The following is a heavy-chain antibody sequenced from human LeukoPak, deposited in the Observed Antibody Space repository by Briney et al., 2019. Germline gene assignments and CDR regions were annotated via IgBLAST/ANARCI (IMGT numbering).Heavy chain of an antibody. D-gene: IGHD1-26*01. Sequence: PGRSLRLSCAASGFTFSSYGMHWVRQAPGKGLEWVAVISYDGNNKEYADPMKGRFTISRDNAKNTLYLQMNSLRVEDTAVYYCAKDRGSQGYDAFDIWGQGTMVTVSS. V-gene: IGHV3-30*18. CDR1: GFTFSSYG. CDR2: ISYDGNNK. CDR3: AKDRGSQGYDAFDI. J-gene: IGHJ3*02.